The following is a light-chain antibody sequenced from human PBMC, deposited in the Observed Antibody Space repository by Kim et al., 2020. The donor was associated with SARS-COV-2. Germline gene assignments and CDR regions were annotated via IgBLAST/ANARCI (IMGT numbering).Light chain of an antibody. CDR1: QGASTRGYY. Sequence: PGVSVTSPCGSRQGASTRGYYPNWFQQKPGTAPRALVYSTSNKPSWAPARFSGPLLGGKAALTLSGVEPEDEADYYCLLFYGGARVFGGGTQLTVL. CDR3: LLFYGGARV. CDR2: STS. J-gene: IGLJ2*01. V-gene: IGLV7-43*01.